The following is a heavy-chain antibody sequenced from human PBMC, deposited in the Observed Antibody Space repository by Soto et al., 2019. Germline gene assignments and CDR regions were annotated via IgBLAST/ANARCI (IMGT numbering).Heavy chain of an antibody. CDR2: IYYSGST. Sequence: SSETLSLTCTVSGGSISSGGYYWSWIRQHPGKGLEWIGYIYYSGSTYYNPSLKSRVTISVDTSKNQFSLKLSSVTAADTAVYYCARDDCGGDCSEHYYYYGMDVWGQGTTVTVSS. CDR3: ARDDCGGDCSEHYYYYGMDV. D-gene: IGHD2-21*02. J-gene: IGHJ6*02. CDR1: GGSISSGGYY. V-gene: IGHV4-31*03.